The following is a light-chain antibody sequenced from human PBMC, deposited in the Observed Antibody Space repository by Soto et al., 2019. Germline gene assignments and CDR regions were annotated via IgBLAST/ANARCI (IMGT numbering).Light chain of an antibody. CDR2: GAS. CDR1: QTVSNNY. V-gene: IGKV3-20*01. J-gene: IGKJ5*01. Sequence: ELVFTQSPGTLSLSPGARATLSCRASQTVSNNYLAWCQQKPGQAPRVIMYGASRRATGIPDRFSGIGSGTEGTINISSLKSEDGEVDEGQQYDHWPIPFGQGTRLEIK. CDR3: QQYDHWPIP.